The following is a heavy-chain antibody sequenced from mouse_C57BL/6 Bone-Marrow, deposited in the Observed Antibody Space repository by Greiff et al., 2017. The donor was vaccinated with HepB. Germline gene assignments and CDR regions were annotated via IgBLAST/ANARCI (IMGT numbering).Heavy chain of an antibody. CDR2: IHPNSGST. Sequence: QVQLQQPGAELVKPGASVKLSCKASGYTFTSYWMHWVKQRPGQGLEWIGMIHPNSGSTNYNEKFKSKATLTVDKSSSTAYMQLSSLTSEDSAVYYCARKGSGYLYYFDYWGQGTTLTVSS. V-gene: IGHV1-64*01. D-gene: IGHD3-2*02. CDR1: GYTFTSYW. CDR3: ARKGSGYLYYFDY. J-gene: IGHJ2*01.